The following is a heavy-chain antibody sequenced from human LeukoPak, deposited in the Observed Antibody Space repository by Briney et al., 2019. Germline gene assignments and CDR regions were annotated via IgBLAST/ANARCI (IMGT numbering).Heavy chain of an antibody. V-gene: IGHV4-34*01. CDR2: INHSGST. CDR3: ARRSSWYVIWFDP. D-gene: IGHD6-13*01. Sequence: SETLSLTCAVYGGSFSGYYWSWIRQPPGKGLEWIGEINHSGSTNYNPSPKSRVTISVDTSKNQFSLKLSSVTAADTAVYYCARRSSWYVIWFDPWGQGTLVTVSS. CDR1: GGSFSGYY. J-gene: IGHJ5*02.